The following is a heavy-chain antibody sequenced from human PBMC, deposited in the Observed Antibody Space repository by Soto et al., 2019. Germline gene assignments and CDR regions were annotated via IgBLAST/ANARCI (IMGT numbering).Heavy chain of an antibody. D-gene: IGHD3-10*01. CDR1: VFTFSTYW. Sequence: EVQLVESGGGLVQPGGSLRLSCADSVFTFSTYWIHWVRQAPGKGLVWVSRINSDGSSTNYADSVKGRFTISRDNAKNTLFLQMNSLRAEDTAVYYCARDRWGGGRDMDVWGQGTTVTVSS. V-gene: IGHV3-74*01. CDR2: INSDGSST. J-gene: IGHJ6*02. CDR3: ARDRWGGGRDMDV.